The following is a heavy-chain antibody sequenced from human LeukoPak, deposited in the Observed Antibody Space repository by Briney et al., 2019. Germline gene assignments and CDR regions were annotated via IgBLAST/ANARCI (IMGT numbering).Heavy chain of an antibody. V-gene: IGHV3-21*01. Sequence: GGSLRLSCAASGFTFSSYSMNWVRQAPGKGLDWVSSISSSSTYIYYADSVKGRFTISRDNAKNSPYLQMNSLRAEDTAVYYCVRDLSSSSTAYFQHWGQGTLVTVSS. CDR2: ISSSSTYI. D-gene: IGHD6-6*01. J-gene: IGHJ1*01. CDR3: VRDLSSSSTAYFQH. CDR1: GFTFSSYS.